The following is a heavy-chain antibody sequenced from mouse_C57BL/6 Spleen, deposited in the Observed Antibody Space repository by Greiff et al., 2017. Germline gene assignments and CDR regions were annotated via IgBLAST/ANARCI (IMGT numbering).Heavy chain of an antibody. V-gene: IGHV1-47*01. CDR2: FHPYNDDT. CDR3: ARGIGYYGSSDWYFDV. CDR1: GYTFTTYP. J-gene: IGHJ1*03. D-gene: IGHD1-1*01. Sequence: QVQLQQSGPELVKPGASVKMSCKASGYTFTTYPIEWMKQSHGKSLEWIGNFHPYNDDTTYNKKFKGKATLTVEKSSSTVYLELSRLTSDDAAVDYCARGIGYYGSSDWYFDVWGTGTTVTVSS.